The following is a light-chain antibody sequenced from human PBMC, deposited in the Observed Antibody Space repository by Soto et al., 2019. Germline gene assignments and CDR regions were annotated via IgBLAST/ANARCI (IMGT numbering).Light chain of an antibody. CDR2: GAS. CDR1: QSISNK. Sequence: EIVMTQSPATLSVSPGERATLSCRASQSISNKLGWYQQKPGQAPRLLIHGASTRATGIPGRFSGSGSGTEFTLTISTVQSEDLAVYYCQHYNNWPLTFGRGTKVDIK. CDR3: QHYNNWPLT. V-gene: IGKV3-15*01. J-gene: IGKJ4*01.